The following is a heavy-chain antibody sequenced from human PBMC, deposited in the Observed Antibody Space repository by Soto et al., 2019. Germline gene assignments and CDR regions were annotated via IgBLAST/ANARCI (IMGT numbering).Heavy chain of an antibody. V-gene: IGHV1-69*12. D-gene: IGHD6-6*01. CDR2: IVPVYGTT. CDR1: GGSFKDYA. CDR3: ARDKMSSLVVETPHLFES. J-gene: IGHJ5*01. Sequence: QVQLVQSGAEVKKPGSSVKVSCRTSGGSFKDYAISWLQQAPGQGLEWMGGIVPVYGTTKYAQKFQGRVTITADEGTSTACLVLSSLRSEDTALYFCARDKMSSLVVETPHLFESWGQGTLVTVSS.